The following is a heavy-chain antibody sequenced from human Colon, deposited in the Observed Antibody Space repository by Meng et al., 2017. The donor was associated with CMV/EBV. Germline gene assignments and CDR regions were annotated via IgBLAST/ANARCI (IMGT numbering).Heavy chain of an antibody. V-gene: IGHV3-48*03. CDR2: ITSSGSTT. Sequence: GESLKISCVASGFSISRYEMNWVRQAPGKGLEWLTYITSSGSTTHYADSVKGRFTISRDNTKNSLFLQMNTLRAEDTAVYFCARGVGRRGYCNGYDCSTGPLYFDAWGQGTLVTVSS. D-gene: IGHD2-15*01. J-gene: IGHJ4*02. CDR1: GFSISRYE. CDR3: ARGVGRRGYCNGYDCSTGPLYFDA.